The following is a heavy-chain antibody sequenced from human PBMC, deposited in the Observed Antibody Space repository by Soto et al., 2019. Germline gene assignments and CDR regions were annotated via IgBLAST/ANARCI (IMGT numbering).Heavy chain of an antibody. D-gene: IGHD6-6*01. CDR3: VKDKSPPKRGSSYYFDY. V-gene: IGHV3-64D*06. CDR1: GFTFSSYA. Sequence: GGSLRLSCSASGFTFSSYAMHWVRQAPGKGLEYVSAISSNGGSTYYADSVKGRFTISRDNYKNTLYLQMSSLRAEDTAVYYCVKDKSPPKRGSSYYFDYWGQGTLVTVSS. J-gene: IGHJ4*02. CDR2: ISSNGGST.